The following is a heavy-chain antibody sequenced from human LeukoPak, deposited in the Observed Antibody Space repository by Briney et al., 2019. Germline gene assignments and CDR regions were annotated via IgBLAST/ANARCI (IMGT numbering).Heavy chain of an antibody. CDR2: ISGSGGST. CDR3: AKDGNYFEYYFDY. Sequence: GGTLRLSCAASGFTFSSYGMSWVRQAPGKGLEWVSAISGSGGSTYYADSVKGRFTISRDNSKNTLYLQMNSLRAEDTAVYYCAKDGNYFEYYFDYWGQGTLVTVSS. CDR1: GFTFSSYG. D-gene: IGHD1-26*01. J-gene: IGHJ4*02. V-gene: IGHV3-23*01.